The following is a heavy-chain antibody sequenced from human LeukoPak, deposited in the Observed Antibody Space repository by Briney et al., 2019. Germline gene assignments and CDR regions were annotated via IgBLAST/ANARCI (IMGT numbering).Heavy chain of an antibody. D-gene: IGHD3-22*01. CDR2: IIPIFGTA. CDR1: GGTFSSYA. V-gene: IGHV1-69*13. J-gene: IGHJ4*02. Sequence: SVKVSCKASGGTFSSYAISWVRQAPGQGLEWMGGIIPIFGTANYAQKFQGRATITADESTSTAYMELSSLRSEDTAVYYCARVSGDYYDSSGYVDYWGQGTLVTVSS. CDR3: ARVSGDYYDSSGYVDY.